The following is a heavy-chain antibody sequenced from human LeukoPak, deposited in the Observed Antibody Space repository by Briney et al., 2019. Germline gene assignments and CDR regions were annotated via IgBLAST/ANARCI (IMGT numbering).Heavy chain of an antibody. D-gene: IGHD5-18*01. CDR3: ARIGFGFSYGQGFDY. CDR1: GFTFSTYA. Sequence: GGSLRLSCAASGFTFSTYAMHWVRQAPGKGLAWVAVISHDGSNKYYADSAKGRFTVSRDNSENTLYLQMNSLRPEDTAIYYCARIGFGFSYGQGFDYWGQGTLVSASS. V-gene: IGHV3-30-3*01. J-gene: IGHJ4*02. CDR2: ISHDGSNK.